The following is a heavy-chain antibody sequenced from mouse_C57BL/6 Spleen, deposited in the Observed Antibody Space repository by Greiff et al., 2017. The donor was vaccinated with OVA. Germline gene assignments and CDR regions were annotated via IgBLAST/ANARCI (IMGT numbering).Heavy chain of an antibody. D-gene: IGHD1-1*01. CDR2: INPNNGGT. V-gene: IGHV1-18*01. Sequence: EVQLQQSGPELVKPGASVKIPCKASGYTFTDYNMDWVKQSHGKSLEWIGDINPNNGGTIYNQKFKGKATLTVDKSSSTAYMELRSLTSEDTAVYYCARDYYGSSYAYWYFDVWGTGTTVTVSS. J-gene: IGHJ1*03. CDR3: ARDYYGSSYAYWYFDV. CDR1: GYTFTDYN.